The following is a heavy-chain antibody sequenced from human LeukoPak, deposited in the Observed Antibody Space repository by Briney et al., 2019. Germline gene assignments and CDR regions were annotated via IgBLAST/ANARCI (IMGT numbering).Heavy chain of an antibody. D-gene: IGHD4-17*01. CDR1: GLTFSRYA. V-gene: IGHV3-23*01. Sequence: GGSLRLSCAASGLTFSRYAMSWVRQAPGKGLEWVSVIGGSGGSTYYADSVKGRFTISRDNSMHTLYLQMNSLRAEDTAVYYCAKRSGYGDPFDYWGQGTLVTVSS. CDR3: AKRSGYGDPFDY. CDR2: IGGSGGST. J-gene: IGHJ4*02.